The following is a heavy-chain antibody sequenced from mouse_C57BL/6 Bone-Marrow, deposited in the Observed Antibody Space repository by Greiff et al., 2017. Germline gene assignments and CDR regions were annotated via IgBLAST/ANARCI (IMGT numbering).Heavy chain of an antibody. D-gene: IGHD1-1*01. CDR2: IYPGGGYT. CDR3: ARVYGSPYYYAMDY. Sequence: QVQLQQSGAELVRPGTSVKMSCKASGYTFTNYWIGWAKQRPGHGLEWIGDIYPGGGYTNYNEKFKGKATLTADKSSSTAYMQFSSLTSEDSAIYYCARVYGSPYYYAMDYWGQGTSVTVSS. J-gene: IGHJ4*01. V-gene: IGHV1-63*01. CDR1: GYTFTNYW.